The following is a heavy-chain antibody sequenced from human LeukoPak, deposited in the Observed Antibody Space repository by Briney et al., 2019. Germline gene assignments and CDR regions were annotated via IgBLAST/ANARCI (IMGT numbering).Heavy chain of an antibody. CDR2: ISSSSSYI. D-gene: IGHD5-24*01. Sequence: GGSLRLSCAASGFTFSSYSMNWVRQAPGKGLEWVSSISSSSSYIYYADSVKGRFTISRDNAKNSLYLQINSLRAEDTAVYYCASVLVGSTIHAFDIWGQGTMVTVSS. V-gene: IGHV3-21*01. CDR3: ASVLVGSTIHAFDI. J-gene: IGHJ3*02. CDR1: GFTFSSYS.